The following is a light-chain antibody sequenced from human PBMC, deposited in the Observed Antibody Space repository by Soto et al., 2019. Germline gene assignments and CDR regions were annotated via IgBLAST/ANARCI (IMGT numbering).Light chain of an antibody. CDR2: AAS. CDR1: QGVDSD. Sequence: IQMTQSPSSLSASVGDRVTITCRTSQGVDSDLSWYQQKPGKAPKLLIYAASSLHSGVPTRFRGSGSGTHFTLTISSLQPEDVATYYCQQSYSTLVLTFGGGTKVELK. CDR3: QQSYSTLVLT. V-gene: IGKV1-39*01. J-gene: IGKJ4*01.